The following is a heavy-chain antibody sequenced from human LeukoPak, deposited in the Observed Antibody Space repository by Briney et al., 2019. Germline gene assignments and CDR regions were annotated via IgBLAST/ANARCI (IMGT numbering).Heavy chain of an antibody. D-gene: IGHD3-22*01. CDR3: ARDHGGDSTAYTDY. Sequence: GGSLRLSCAASGFTVSSNYMSWVRQAPGKGLEWVSVIYSGGSAYHADSVKGRFTISRDNPKNTLYLQMNSLRAEDTAVYYCARDHGGDSTAYTDYWGQGTLVTVSS. CDR1: GFTVSSNY. CDR2: IYSGGSA. V-gene: IGHV3-53*01. J-gene: IGHJ4*02.